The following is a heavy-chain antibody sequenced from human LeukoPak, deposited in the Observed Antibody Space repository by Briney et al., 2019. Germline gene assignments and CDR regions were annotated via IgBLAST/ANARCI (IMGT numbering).Heavy chain of an antibody. J-gene: IGHJ3*01. V-gene: IGHV4-38-2*02. CDR1: GYSISSGCY. CDR3: ARVVVVITMSAFDV. CDR2: IYHRENT. Sequence: SETLSLTCSVSGYSISSGCYWGWIRQPPGKGLEWIGSIYHRENTYYNPSLKSRVTISVDTSKNQFSLKMRSVTAADTAVYYCARVVVVITMSAFDVWGQGTTVTVSS. D-gene: IGHD3-22*01.